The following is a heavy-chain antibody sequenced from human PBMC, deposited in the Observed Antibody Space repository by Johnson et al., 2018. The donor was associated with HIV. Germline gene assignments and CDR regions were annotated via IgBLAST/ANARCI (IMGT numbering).Heavy chain of an antibody. V-gene: IGHV3-11*04. J-gene: IGHJ3*02. Sequence: QVQLVESGGGLVKPGGSLRLSCAASGFTFSDYYMTWVRQAPGKGLEWVSYISSSGSTIYSADSVKGRFTISRDNAKNSLYLQMNSLRAEDTAVYYCARAPRAFCDGDCYPNAFGIWGQGTMVTVSS. CDR2: ISSSGSTI. CDR1: GFTFSDYY. CDR3: ARAPRAFCDGDCYPNAFGI. D-gene: IGHD2-21*02.